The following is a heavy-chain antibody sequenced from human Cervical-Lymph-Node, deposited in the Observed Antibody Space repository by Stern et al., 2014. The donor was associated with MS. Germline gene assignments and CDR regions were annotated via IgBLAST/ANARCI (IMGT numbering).Heavy chain of an antibody. Sequence: QVQLVQSGPGLVKPSETLSLTCTVSGGSISSYYWSWIRQPPGNGLEWIGYIYYSGSTNYNPSLKSRVTISVDTSKNQFSLKLSSVTAADTAVYYCAREQQLVWFDPWGQGTLVTVSS. V-gene: IGHV4-59*01. CDR1: GGSISSYY. J-gene: IGHJ5*02. CDR3: AREQQLVWFDP. D-gene: IGHD6-13*01. CDR2: IYYSGST.